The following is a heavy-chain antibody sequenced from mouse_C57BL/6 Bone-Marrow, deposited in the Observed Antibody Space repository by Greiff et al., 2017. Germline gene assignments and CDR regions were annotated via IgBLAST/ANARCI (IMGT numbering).Heavy chain of an antibody. Sequence: EVQLVESGGDLVKPGGSLKLSCAASGFTFSSYGMSWVRQTPDKRLEWVATISSGGSYTYYPDSVKGRFTISRDNAKNTLYLQMSSLKSEDTAMYYCARQIYYGYDGYYAMAYWGQGTSVTVSS. CDR2: ISSGGSYT. V-gene: IGHV5-6*01. CDR3: ARQIYYGYDGYYAMAY. CDR1: GFTFSSYG. D-gene: IGHD2-2*01. J-gene: IGHJ4*01.